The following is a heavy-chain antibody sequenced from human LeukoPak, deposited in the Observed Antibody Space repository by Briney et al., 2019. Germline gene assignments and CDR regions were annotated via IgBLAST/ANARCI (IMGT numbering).Heavy chain of an antibody. CDR2: ISGSGGST. Sequence: GGSLRLSCAASGFTFSSYAMSWVRQAPGKGLEWVLAISGSGGSTYYADSVKGRFTISRDNSKNTLYLQMNSLRAEDTAVYYCAKDRGCSTSCYGEPDDAFDIWGQGTMVTVSS. CDR3: AKDRGCSTSCYGEPDDAFDI. CDR1: GFTFSSYA. D-gene: IGHD2-2*01. V-gene: IGHV3-23*01. J-gene: IGHJ3*02.